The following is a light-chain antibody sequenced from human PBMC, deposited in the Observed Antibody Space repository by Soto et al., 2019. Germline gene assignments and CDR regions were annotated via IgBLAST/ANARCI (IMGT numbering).Light chain of an antibody. CDR1: SSNIGSNT. V-gene: IGLV1-44*01. CDR2: SNN. Sequence: QSVLTQPPSASGTPGQRVTISCSGSSSNIGSNTVHWYQQLPGTAPKLLIYSNNQRPSGVPDRFSGSKSGTSASLAISGLQSEDEPDYYCAAWDDSLNGPRIGGGTKLTVL. J-gene: IGLJ2*01. CDR3: AAWDDSLNGPR.